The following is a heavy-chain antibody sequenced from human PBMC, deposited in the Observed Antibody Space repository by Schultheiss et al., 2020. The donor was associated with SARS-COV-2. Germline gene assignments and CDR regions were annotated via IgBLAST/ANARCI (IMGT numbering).Heavy chain of an antibody. Sequence: GGSLRLTCAASGFTFSDYYMSWIRQAPGKGLELVSYISTGTSYTDYADSVTGRFTISRDNAKKSVYLQMNSLRAEDTAVYYCARSPGYNYPFHYYMDVWGEGTTVTVSS. CDR2: ISTGTSYT. CDR1: GFTFSDYY. CDR3: ARSPGYNYPFHYYMDV. D-gene: IGHD1-20*01. J-gene: IGHJ6*03. V-gene: IGHV3-11*06.